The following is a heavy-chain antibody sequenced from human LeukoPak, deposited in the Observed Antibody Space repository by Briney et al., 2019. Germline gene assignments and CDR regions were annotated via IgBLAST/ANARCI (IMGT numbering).Heavy chain of an antibody. CDR2: ISYDGSNK. Sequence: PGGSLRLSCAASGFTFSSYAMHWVRQAPGKGLEWVAVISYDGSNKYYADSVKGRFTISRDNSKNTLYLQMNSLRAEDTAVYYCARDPGENDYYYYMDVWGKGTTVTVSS. J-gene: IGHJ6*03. CDR1: GFTFSSYA. CDR3: ARDPGENDYYYYMDV. D-gene: IGHD3-16*01. V-gene: IGHV3-30*04.